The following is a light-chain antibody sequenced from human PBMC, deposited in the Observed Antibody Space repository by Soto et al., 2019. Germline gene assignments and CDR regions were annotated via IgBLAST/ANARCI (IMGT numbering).Light chain of an antibody. CDR1: SSNIGAGYD. CDR2: GNS. CDR3: QSYDSSLSAWV. Sequence: QSVLTQPPSVSGAPGQRVTISCTGSSSNIGAGYDVHWYQQLPGTAPKLLIYGNSNRPSGVPDRFSGSKSGTSASLVITGLQAEDEADYYCQSYDSSLSAWVFGGGTQLTVL. J-gene: IGLJ3*02. V-gene: IGLV1-40*01.